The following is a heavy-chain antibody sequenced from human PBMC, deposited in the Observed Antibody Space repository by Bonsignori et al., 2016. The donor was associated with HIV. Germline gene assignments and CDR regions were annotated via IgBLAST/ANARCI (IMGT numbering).Heavy chain of an antibody. Sequence: GESLKISCAASGFSFSGYGMHWVRQAPGKGLEWVAFIRYDGRNKYHADSVKGRFTISRDNSKNTLYLQMNSLRAEDAAVYYCAKWSGWDYEPGYFDYWGQGTLVTVSS. V-gene: IGHV3-30*02. J-gene: IGHJ4*02. CDR1: GFSFSGYG. CDR2: IRYDGRNK. D-gene: IGHD3-22*01. CDR3: AKWSGWDYEPGYFDY.